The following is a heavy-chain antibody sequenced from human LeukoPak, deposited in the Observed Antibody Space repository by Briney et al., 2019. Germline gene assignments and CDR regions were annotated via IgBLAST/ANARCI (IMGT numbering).Heavy chain of an antibody. J-gene: IGHJ4*02. V-gene: IGHV3-9*01. Sequence: GGSLRLSCVVSRFKFDDYIMHWVRQAPGKGLEWVSGITWDGDSIGYVDSVKGRFTISRDNAKNSLYLQMNSLRVEDTALYYCVKGRSTLNYWGQGTLVTVSS. CDR1: RFKFDDYI. CDR2: ITWDGDSI. D-gene: IGHD2-15*01. CDR3: VKGRSTLNY.